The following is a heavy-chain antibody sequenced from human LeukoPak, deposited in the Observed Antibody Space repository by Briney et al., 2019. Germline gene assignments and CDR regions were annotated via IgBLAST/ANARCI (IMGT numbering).Heavy chain of an antibody. J-gene: IGHJ4*02. CDR2: LDSDDTT. D-gene: IGHD3-22*01. CDR3: ARGGWLGRVYYPLDY. V-gene: IGHV3-66*01. Sequence: PGGSLRLSCAASGLTVSSNYMNWVRQAPGKGLEWVSVLDSDDTTDYADFVKGRFIISRDNSKNTLYLQMNNLRAEDTAVYYCARGGWLGRVYYPLDYWGQGTLVTVSS. CDR1: GLTVSSNY.